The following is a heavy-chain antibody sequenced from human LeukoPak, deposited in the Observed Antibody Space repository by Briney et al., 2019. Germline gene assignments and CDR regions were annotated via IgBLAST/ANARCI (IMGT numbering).Heavy chain of an antibody. D-gene: IGHD3-10*01. J-gene: IGHJ6*03. CDR2: IYYSGST. CDR3: AGGNYGYYYYYMDV. CDR1: GGSISSYY. V-gene: IGHV4-59*01. Sequence: SETLSLTCTVSGGSISSYYWSWIRQPPGKGLEWIGYIYYSGSTNYNPSLKSRVTISVDTSKNQFSLKLSSVTAADTAVYYCAGGNYGYYYYYMDVWGKGTTVTVSS.